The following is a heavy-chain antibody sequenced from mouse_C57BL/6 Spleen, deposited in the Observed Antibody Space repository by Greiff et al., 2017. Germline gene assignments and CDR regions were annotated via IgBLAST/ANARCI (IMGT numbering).Heavy chain of an antibody. CDR1: GFTFSDYY. V-gene: IGHV5-16*01. CDR3: ARDNSNSFDY. J-gene: IGHJ2*01. D-gene: IGHD2-5*01. Sequence: EVKLVESEGGLVQPGSSMKLSCTASGFTFSDYYMAWVRQVPEKGLEWVANINYDGSSTYYLDSLKSRFIISRDNAKNILYLQMSSLKSEDTATYYCARDNSNSFDYWGQGTTLTVSS. CDR2: INYDGSST.